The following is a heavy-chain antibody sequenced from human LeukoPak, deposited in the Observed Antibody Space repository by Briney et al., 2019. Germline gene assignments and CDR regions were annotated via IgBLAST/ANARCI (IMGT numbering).Heavy chain of an antibody. CDR3: AREGSSSWDYYYYGMDV. D-gene: IGHD6-13*01. Sequence: PGGSLRLSCAASGFTVSSNYMSWVRQAPGKGLEWVSVIYSGGSTYYADSVKGRFTISRDNSKNTLCLQMNSLRAEDTAVYYCAREGSSSWDYYYYGMDVWGQGTTVTVSS. CDR2: IYSGGST. CDR1: GFTVSSNY. V-gene: IGHV3-53*01. J-gene: IGHJ6*02.